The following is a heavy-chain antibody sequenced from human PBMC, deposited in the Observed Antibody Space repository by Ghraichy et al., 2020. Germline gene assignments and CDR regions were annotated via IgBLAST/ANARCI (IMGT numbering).Heavy chain of an antibody. Sequence: SETLSLNCAVFGGSLSGLYWNWLRQSPGGDLEWIGEVRHTGSTTYNPSLKRRVTISVDTSKNQFSLNVISVTAADTAVYFCAIFDLGIDAFDIWGQGTVVSVSS. CDR3: AIFDLGIDAFDI. CDR2: VRHTGST. J-gene: IGHJ3*02. V-gene: IGHV4-34*01. CDR1: GGSLSGLY. D-gene: IGHD7-27*01.